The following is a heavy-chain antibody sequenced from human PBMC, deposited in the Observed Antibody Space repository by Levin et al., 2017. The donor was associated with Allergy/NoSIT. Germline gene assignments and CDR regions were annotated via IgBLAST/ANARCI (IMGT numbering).Heavy chain of an antibody. Sequence: PSETLSLTCAVYGASFSGYTWSWIRQPPGKGLEWIGEISHGGSTNYSPSLKSRVTMSVDTSKKQVSLKVTSVTAADPAVYYFARGPVRPGKIKTSRYYDLLTGSPLGAFDIWGHGTRVTVSS. CDR1: GASFSGYT. D-gene: IGHD3-9*01. CDR3: ARGPVRPGKIKTSRYYDLLTGSPLGAFDI. V-gene: IGHV4-34*01. CDR2: ISHGGST. J-gene: IGHJ3*02.